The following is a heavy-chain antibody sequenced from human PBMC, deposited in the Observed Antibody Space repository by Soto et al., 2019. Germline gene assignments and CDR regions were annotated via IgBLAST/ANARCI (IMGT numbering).Heavy chain of an antibody. CDR2: INHSGNT. CDR1: GGSFSGYY. D-gene: IGHD6-19*01. J-gene: IGHJ3*02. CDR3: ARDLGCSSGWHCDAFDI. Sequence: SETLSLTCAVYGGSFSGYYWSWIRQPPGKGLEWIGEINHSGNTNYNPSLKSRVTISVDTSKNQFSLQLNSVTPEDTAVYYCARDLGCSSGWHCDAFDIWGQGTMVTVSS. V-gene: IGHV4-34*01.